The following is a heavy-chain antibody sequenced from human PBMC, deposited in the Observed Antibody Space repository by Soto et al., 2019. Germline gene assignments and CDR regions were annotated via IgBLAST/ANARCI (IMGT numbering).Heavy chain of an antibody. V-gene: IGHV4-59*02. J-gene: IGHJ3*02. CDR2: THYSGIT. D-gene: IGHD2-15*01. CDR3: ATGSRSSTSDAFAI. CDR1: GGSVSSYY. Sequence: PSETLSLTCTVFGGSVSSYYWTWIRQPPGERLEWIGYTHYSGITHYSPSLTSRVTMSVDTSKNQFSLKLNSVTAADTAVYYCATGSRSSTSDAFAIWDRGTMVTVSS.